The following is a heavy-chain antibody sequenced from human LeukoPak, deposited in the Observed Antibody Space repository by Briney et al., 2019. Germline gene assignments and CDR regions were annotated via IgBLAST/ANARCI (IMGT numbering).Heavy chain of an antibody. CDR3: AREGIRGYSYGRPMDG. J-gene: IGHJ6*03. V-gene: IGHV4-39*07. CDR1: GVSIRSTSYY. D-gene: IGHD5-18*01. Sequence: SETLSLTCTVSGVSIRSTSYYWGWIRQPPGKGLEWIGSIYYSGSTYYNPSLKSRVTISLDTSKNQFSLKLSSVTAADTAVYYCAREGIRGYSYGRPMDGWGKGTTVTVSS. CDR2: IYYSGST.